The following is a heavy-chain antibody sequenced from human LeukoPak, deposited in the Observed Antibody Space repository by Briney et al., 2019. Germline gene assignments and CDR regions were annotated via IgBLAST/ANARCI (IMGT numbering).Heavy chain of an antibody. CDR2: IYSGGST. V-gene: IGHV3-53*01. D-gene: IGHD3-10*01. CDR3: ARGGNSRGGPYNWFDP. Sequence: PGGSLRLSCAASGFTVSSNYMSWVRQAPGGGLEWVSVIYSGGSTYYADSVKGRLTISRDNSKNTLYLQMNSLRAEDTAVYSCARGGNSRGGPYNWFDPWGQGTLVTVSS. J-gene: IGHJ5*02. CDR1: GFTVSSNY.